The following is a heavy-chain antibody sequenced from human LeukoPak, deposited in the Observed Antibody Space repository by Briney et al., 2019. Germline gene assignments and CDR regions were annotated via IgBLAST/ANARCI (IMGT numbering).Heavy chain of an antibody. CDR2: INHSGST. CDR1: GGYISSHY. D-gene: IGHD4-17*01. CDR3: ARGGGDYGDYGLFDY. J-gene: IGHJ4*02. Sequence: SETLSLTCSVSGGYISSHYWSWIRQPPGKGLEWIGEINHSGSTNYNPSLKSRVTISVDTSKNQFSLKLSSVTAADTAVYYCARGGGDYGDYGLFDYWGQGTLVTVSS. V-gene: IGHV4-34*01.